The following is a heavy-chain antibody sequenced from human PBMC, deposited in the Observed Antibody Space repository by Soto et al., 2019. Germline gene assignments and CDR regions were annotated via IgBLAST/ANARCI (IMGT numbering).Heavy chain of an antibody. CDR2: INHSGTT. D-gene: IGHD3-3*01. V-gene: IGHV4-34*01. J-gene: IGHJ6*02. CDR3: ARARFDSWSHIYYGLDV. CDR1: CGSFIGYS. Sequence: SETLSLTCALYCGSFIGYSWTWLRQPPGKGLEWIGEINHSGTTDYNPALKSRVTMSVDTSKNQFSLRVTSVTAADTAVYYCARARFDSWSHIYYGLDVWGQGTTVTVSS.